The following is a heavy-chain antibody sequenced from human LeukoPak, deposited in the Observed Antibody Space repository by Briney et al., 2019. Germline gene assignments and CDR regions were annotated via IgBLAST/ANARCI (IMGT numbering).Heavy chain of an antibody. J-gene: IGHJ4*02. Sequence: GGSLRLSCAASGFTFSMYAMSWVRQAPGEGPNWVASISGSGGNTYYADSVKGRFTISRDNSINTLHLQMNSLRVEDTAVYYCARSIGGFDYWGQGTLVTVSS. V-gene: IGHV3-23*01. D-gene: IGHD3-10*01. CDR1: GFTFSMYA. CDR2: ISGSGGNT. CDR3: ARSIGGFDY.